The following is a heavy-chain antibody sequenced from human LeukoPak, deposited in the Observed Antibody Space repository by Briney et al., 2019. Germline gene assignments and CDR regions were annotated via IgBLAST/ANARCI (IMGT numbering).Heavy chain of an antibody. J-gene: IGHJ4*02. Sequence: PGGSLRLSCAASGFTFSSYSMNWVRQAPGKGLEWVSSISSSSSYIYYADSVKGRFTISRDNAKNSLYLQMNSLRAEDTAVYYCARDSAYYYDSSGQLDYWGQGTLVTVSS. CDR2: ISSSSSYI. CDR3: ARDSAYYYDSSGQLDY. D-gene: IGHD3-22*01. V-gene: IGHV3-21*01. CDR1: GFTFSSYS.